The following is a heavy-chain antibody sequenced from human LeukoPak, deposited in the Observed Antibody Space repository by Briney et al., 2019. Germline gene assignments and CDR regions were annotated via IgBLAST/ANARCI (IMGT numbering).Heavy chain of an antibody. J-gene: IGHJ4*02. D-gene: IGHD3-22*01. Sequence: PGGSLRLSCAASGFIFDDYGMSWVRQAPGKGLEWVSGINWNGGSTGYADSVKGRFTISRDNAKNSLYLQMNSLSAEDTALYYCARHVAGSGYYYVIFDYWGQGTLVTVSS. CDR3: ARHVAGSGYYYVIFDY. V-gene: IGHV3-20*04. CDR1: GFIFDDYG. CDR2: INWNGGST.